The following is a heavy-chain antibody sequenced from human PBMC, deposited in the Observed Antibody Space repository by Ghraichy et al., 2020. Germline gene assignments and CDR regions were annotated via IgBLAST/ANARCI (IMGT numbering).Heavy chain of an antibody. D-gene: IGHD2-2*01. CDR3: ARDQGDGYCSTDTCYGVDY. J-gene: IGHJ4*02. CDR2: ISGSSGTR. Sequence: GGSLRLSCVASGFSFSSYEMNCVRQAPGKGLEWVAYISGSSGTRFYADSVKGRFTISRDNAKSSLYLQMNSLTLEDTAIYYCARDQGDGYCSTDTCYGVDYWGLGTLVTVSS. CDR1: GFSFSSYE. V-gene: IGHV3-48*03.